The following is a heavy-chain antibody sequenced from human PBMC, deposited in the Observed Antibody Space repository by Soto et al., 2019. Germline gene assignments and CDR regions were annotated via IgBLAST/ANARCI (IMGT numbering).Heavy chain of an antibody. CDR2: LCTAGRT. CDR1: GFTVSGNC. CDR3: AYKHIVLRGPSPPDY. D-gene: IGHD2-21*01. Sequence: GGSLRLSCAASGFTVSGNCMSWVRQAPGKGLEWVSVLCTAGRTYYADSVKGRFTISRDNSKNTLYLQMNSLRAEDTAVYYCAYKHIVLRGPSPPDYWGQGTLVTVSS. J-gene: IGHJ4*02. V-gene: IGHV3-53*01.